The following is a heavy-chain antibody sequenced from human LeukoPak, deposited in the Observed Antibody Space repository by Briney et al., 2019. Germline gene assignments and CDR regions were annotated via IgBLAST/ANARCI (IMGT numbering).Heavy chain of an antibody. CDR3: AKDGFDYYDSSGYYYFNY. Sequence: GGSLRLSCAASGFTFSNHAMSWVRQAPGKGLQWVSAISGGGVAIYYADSVKGRFTISRDNSKNTLYLQMNSLRAEDTAVYYCAKDGFDYYDSSGYYYFNYWGQGTLVTVSS. D-gene: IGHD3-22*01. CDR2: ISGGGVAI. CDR1: GFTFSNHA. J-gene: IGHJ4*02. V-gene: IGHV3-23*01.